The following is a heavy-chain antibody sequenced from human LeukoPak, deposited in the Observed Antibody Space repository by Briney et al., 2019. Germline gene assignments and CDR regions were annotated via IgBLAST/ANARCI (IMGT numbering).Heavy chain of an antibody. CDR3: AKDEISPLDY. V-gene: IGHV3-30*02. CDR1: GFTFSSYG. Sequence: GGSLRLSCAASGFTFSSYGMHWVRQAPGKGLEWVAFIRYDGSNKYYADSVKGRFTISRDNSKNTLYLQMNSLRAEDTAVYYRAKDEISPLDYWGQGTLVTVSS. D-gene: IGHD2-15*01. J-gene: IGHJ4*02. CDR2: IRYDGSNK.